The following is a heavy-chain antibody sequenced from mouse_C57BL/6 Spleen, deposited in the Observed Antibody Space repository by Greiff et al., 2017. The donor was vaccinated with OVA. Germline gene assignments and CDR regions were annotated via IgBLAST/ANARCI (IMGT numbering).Heavy chain of an antibody. D-gene: IGHD3-2*02. J-gene: IGHJ3*01. CDR1: GYSFTGYY. CDR3: ARPAQATPAAY. CDR2: INPSTGGT. V-gene: IGHV1-42*01. Sequence: VQLKESGPELVKPGASVKISCKASGYSFTGYYMNWVKQSPEKSLEWIGDINPSTGGTTYNQKFKAKATLTVDKSSSTAYMQLKSLTSEDSAVYYCARPAQATPAAYWSQGTLVTVSA.